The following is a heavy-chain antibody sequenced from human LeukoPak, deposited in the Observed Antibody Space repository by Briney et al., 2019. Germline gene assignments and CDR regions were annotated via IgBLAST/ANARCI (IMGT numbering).Heavy chain of an antibody. V-gene: IGHV1-2*02. CDR1: GYTFTGYY. D-gene: IGHD1-26*01. CDR2: INPNSGGT. J-gene: IGHJ6*03. CDR3: AKDRRLGDFPYYYYYMDV. Sequence: ASVKVSCKASGYTFTGYYMHWVRQAPGQGLEWMGWINPNSGGTNYAQKFQGRVTMTRDTSISTAYMELSSLRAEDTAVYYCAKDRRLGDFPYYYYYMDVWGKGTTVTVSS.